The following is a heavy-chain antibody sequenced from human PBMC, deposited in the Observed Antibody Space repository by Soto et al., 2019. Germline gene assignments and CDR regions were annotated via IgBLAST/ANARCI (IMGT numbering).Heavy chain of an antibody. D-gene: IGHD2-2*01. J-gene: IGHJ6*02. V-gene: IGHV4-31*03. CDR3: AREPADDYIYYGMDV. CDR1: GGSISSGGYY. CDR2: IYYSGST. Sequence: SETLSLTCTVSGGSISSGGYYWSWIRQHPGKGLEWIGYIYYSGSTYYNPSLKSRVTISVDTSKNQFSLKLSSVTAADTAVYYCAREPADDYIYYGMDVWGQGTTVTVSS.